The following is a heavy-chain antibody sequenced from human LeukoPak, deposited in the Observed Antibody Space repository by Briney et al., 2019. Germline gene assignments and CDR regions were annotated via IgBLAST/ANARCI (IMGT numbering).Heavy chain of an antibody. V-gene: IGHV4-4*02. CDR1: GGSISSSNW. Sequence: SETLSLTCAVSGGSISSSNWWSWVRQPPGKGLEWIGEIYHSGSTNYKPSLKSRVTISVDKSKNQFSLKLSSVTAADTAVYYCARDPDSSSSYYYYGMDVWGQGTTVTVSS. CDR3: ARDPDSSSSYYYYGMDV. CDR2: IYHSGST. J-gene: IGHJ6*02. D-gene: IGHD6-6*01.